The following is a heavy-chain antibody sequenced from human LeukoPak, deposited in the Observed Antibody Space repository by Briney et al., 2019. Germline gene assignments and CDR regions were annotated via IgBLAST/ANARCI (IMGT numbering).Heavy chain of an antibody. CDR2: ISGSGDTT. Sequence: AGGSLRLSCAASGFTFSTYAMNWVRQAPGKGLEWVSAISGSGDTTYYADSVKGRFTISRDNAKNSLYLQMNSLRAEDTAVYYCVSASTFARDYWGQGTLVTVSS. J-gene: IGHJ4*02. CDR1: GFTFSTYA. V-gene: IGHV3-23*01. CDR3: VSASTFARDY.